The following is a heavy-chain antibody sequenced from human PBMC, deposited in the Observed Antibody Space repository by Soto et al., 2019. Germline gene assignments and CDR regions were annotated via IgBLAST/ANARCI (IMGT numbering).Heavy chain of an antibody. CDR2: IIPIFGTA. Sequence: QVQLVQSGAEVKKPGSSVKVSCKASGGTFSSSAISCVRQAPGQGREWLGGIIPIFGTANYAQKFQGRVTIPADESTSTAYMELSSLRSEDTAVYYCAREGILWWCLLRFRRPVAWCDPWGEGTLVTVSS. J-gene: IGHJ5*02. V-gene: IGHV1-69*01. CDR3: AREGILWWCLLRFRRPVAWCDP. CDR1: GGTFSSSA. D-gene: IGHD2-21*02.